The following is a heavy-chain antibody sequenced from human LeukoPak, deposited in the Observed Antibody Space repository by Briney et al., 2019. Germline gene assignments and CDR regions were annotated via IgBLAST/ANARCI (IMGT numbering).Heavy chain of an antibody. CDR1: GFTFRSYE. J-gene: IGHJ6*02. V-gene: IGHV3-48*03. Sequence: PGGSLRLSCEASGFTFRSYEMNWVRQAPGKGLEWVSYSSGDGRTMYYADSVKGRFTISRDSGTNSLYLQMNSLRAEVTAVYYCARGDGVATRYYYGLDVWGQGTTVTVSS. CDR3: ARGDGVATRYYYGLDV. CDR2: SSGDGRTM. D-gene: IGHD5-12*01.